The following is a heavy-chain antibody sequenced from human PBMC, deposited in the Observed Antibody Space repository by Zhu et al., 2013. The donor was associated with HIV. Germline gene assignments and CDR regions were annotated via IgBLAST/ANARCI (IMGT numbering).Heavy chain of an antibody. CDR2: INPNSGGT. CDR3: AGAYCSGGSCYDFDY. CDR1: GYTFTGYY. D-gene: IGHD2-15*01. Sequence: QVQLVQSGAEVKKPGASVKVSCKASGYTFTGYYMHWVRQAPGQGLEWMGWINPNSGGTNYAQKFQGRVTMTRDTSISTAYMELSRLRSDDTAVYYCAGAYCSGGSCYDFDYWGQGTLVTVSS. V-gene: IGHV1-2*02. J-gene: IGHJ4*02.